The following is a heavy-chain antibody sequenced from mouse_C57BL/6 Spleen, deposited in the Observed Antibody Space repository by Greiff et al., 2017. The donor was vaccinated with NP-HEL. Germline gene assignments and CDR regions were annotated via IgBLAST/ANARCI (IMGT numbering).Heavy chain of an antibody. CDR3: ARSYYFDY. V-gene: IGHV5-17*01. CDR1: GFTFSDYG. Sequence: EVHLVESGGGLVKPGGSLKLSCAASGFTFSDYGMHWVRQAPEKGLEWIAYISSGSSTIYYADTVKGRFTISRDNAKNTLFLQMTSLRSDDTAMYYCARSYYFDYWGQGTTLTVSS. J-gene: IGHJ2*01. CDR2: ISSGSSTI.